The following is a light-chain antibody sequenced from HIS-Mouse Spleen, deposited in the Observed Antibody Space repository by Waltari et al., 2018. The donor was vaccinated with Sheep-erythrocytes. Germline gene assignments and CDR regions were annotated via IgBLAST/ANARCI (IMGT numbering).Light chain of an antibody. J-gene: IGLJ3*02. Sequence: QSALTQPASVSGSPGQSITISCTGTSSDVGGYNYVSSYQQHPGKAPKPLIYDVSNRPSGVSNRFSGSKSGNTASLTISGLQAEDEADYYCSSYTSSSTWVFGGGTKLTVL. V-gene: IGLV2-14*03. CDR3: SSYTSSSTWV. CDR1: SSDVGGYNY. CDR2: DVS.